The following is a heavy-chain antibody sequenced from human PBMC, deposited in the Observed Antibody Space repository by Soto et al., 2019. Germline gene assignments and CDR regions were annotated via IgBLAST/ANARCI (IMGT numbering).Heavy chain of an antibody. Sequence: QVQLVESGGGLVKPGGSLRLSCAASGFTFSDYYMSWIRQAPGKGLEWVSYISSSSSYTNYADSVKGRFTFSRDNAKNSLYLQMNSLRAEDTAVYYCARGIAAAGSAHYGMDVWGQGTTVTVSS. V-gene: IGHV3-11*05. CDR2: ISSSSSYT. J-gene: IGHJ6*02. CDR1: GFTFSDYY. D-gene: IGHD6-13*01. CDR3: ARGIAAAGSAHYGMDV.